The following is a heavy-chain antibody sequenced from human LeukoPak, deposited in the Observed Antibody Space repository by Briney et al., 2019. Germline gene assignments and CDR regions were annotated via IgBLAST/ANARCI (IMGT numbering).Heavy chain of an antibody. CDR2: ISARGGST. V-gene: IGHV3-23*01. CDR3: AKGSISWLYVDY. D-gene: IGHD6-13*01. Sequence: GGSLRLSCAASGFTFSSYAMSWVRQAPGKGLEWVSSISARGGSTYYAASVKGRFTISRDNSKNTLYLQMNSLRAEDTAVYYCAKGSISWLYVDYWGQGTLVTVSS. J-gene: IGHJ4*02. CDR1: GFTFSSYA.